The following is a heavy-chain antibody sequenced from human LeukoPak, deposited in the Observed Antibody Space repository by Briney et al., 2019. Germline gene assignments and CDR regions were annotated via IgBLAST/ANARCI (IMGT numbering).Heavy chain of an antibody. J-gene: IGHJ6*03. CDR3: ARVKDPGGYYYYYYMDV. Sequence: SETLSLTCIVSGSSISSGYYWSWIRQPPGKGLEWIGEINHSGGTKYNPSLKSRVTISVDTSKNQFSLKLSSVTAADTAMYYCARVKDPGGYYYYYYMDVWGKGTTVTVSS. D-gene: IGHD3-16*01. CDR1: GSSISSGYY. V-gene: IGHV4-34*01. CDR2: INHSGGT.